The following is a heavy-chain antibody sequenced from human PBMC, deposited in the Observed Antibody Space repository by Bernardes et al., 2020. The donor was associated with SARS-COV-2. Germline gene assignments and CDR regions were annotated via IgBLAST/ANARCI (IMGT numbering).Heavy chain of an antibody. J-gene: IGHJ6*02. D-gene: IGHD2-2*02. Sequence: GGSLRLSCGASGFTFSSHAMSWVRQAPGKGLEWDSVISGGGYSSYYADSVKGRFTISRDNSQNTLYLQMNSLRAEDTAVYYCAKALTSPRYCSSTSCYNYYRIDVWGQGTTVTVSS. CDR2: ISGGGYSS. CDR3: AKALTSPRYCSSTSCYNYYRIDV. CDR1: GFTFSSHA. V-gene: IGHV3-23*01.